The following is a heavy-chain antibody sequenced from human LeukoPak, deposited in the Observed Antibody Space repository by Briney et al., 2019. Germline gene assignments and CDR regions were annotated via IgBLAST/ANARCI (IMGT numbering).Heavy chain of an antibody. V-gene: IGHV3-66*01. CDR3: ARAHDSGYYYGFDY. Sequence: GGSLRLSCAASGFTVSRNYMIWVRQAPGKGLEWASLIYSGGNTYYADSVKGRFTISRDSSKNTLYLQMNSLRAEDTAVYYCARAHDSGYYYGFDYWGQGTLVTVSS. CDR1: GFTVSRNY. J-gene: IGHJ4*02. D-gene: IGHD3-22*01. CDR2: IYSGGNT.